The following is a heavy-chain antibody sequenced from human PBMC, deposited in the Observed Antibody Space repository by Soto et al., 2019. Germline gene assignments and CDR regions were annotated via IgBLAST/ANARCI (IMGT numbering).Heavy chain of an antibody. D-gene: IGHD2-21*01. V-gene: IGHV3-15*01. CDR1: GFTFSNAW. Sequence: GGSLRLSCAASGFTFSNAWMSWVRQAPGKGLEWVGRIKSKTDGGTSDYAAPVKGRFTISRDDSKNTLYLQMNSPKTEDTAVYCCTTALRLGDFDTWGKGTMVTVSS. J-gene: IGHJ3*02. CDR3: TTALRLGDFDT. CDR2: IKSKTDGGTS.